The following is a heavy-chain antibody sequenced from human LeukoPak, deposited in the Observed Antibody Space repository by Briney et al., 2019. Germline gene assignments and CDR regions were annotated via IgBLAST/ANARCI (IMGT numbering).Heavy chain of an antibody. CDR1: GFTFSRQR. CDR3: AKGRQQWWTFDVLDE. D-gene: IGHD5-18*01. Sequence: PGSSLTLSCAASGFTFSRQRMLCVRQATGKGLEGVALISFDGGKKYYADSVKGRFTISRDNSKNTLYLQMNSLTPNATAVYYCAKGRQQWWTFDVLDEWGQGTMVSVSS. V-gene: IGHV3-30*18. J-gene: IGHJ3*01. CDR2: ISFDGGKK.